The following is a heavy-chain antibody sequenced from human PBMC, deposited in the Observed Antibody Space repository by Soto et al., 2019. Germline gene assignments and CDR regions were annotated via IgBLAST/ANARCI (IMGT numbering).Heavy chain of an antibody. V-gene: IGHV4-61*01. J-gene: IGHJ5*02. D-gene: IGHD6-13*01. CDR2: IYYSGST. CDR3: ARVLGYSSSGVNWFDP. Sequence: SETLSLTCIVSGGSVTSDTYYWSWIRQPPGKGLEWIGYIYYSGSTNYNPSLKSRVTISVDTSKNQFSLKLSSVTAADTAVYYCARVLGYSSSGVNWFDPWGQGTLVTVSS. CDR1: GGSVTSDTYY.